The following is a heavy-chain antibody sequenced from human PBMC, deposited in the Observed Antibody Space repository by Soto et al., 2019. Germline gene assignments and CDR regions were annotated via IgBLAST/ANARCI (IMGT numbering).Heavy chain of an antibody. CDR1: GSTFSSYG. CDR3: AKGSVVGADYSYGMDV. CDR2: VSGSGGSV. Sequence: PGGSLRLSCAAAGSTFSSYGMSWVRQAPGKGLEWVSAVSGSGGSVYYADSVRGRFTISRDNSKNTLYLQVNSLRAEDTAIYYCAKGSVVGADYSYGMDVWGQGTTVTVSS. J-gene: IGHJ6*02. D-gene: IGHD2-2*01. V-gene: IGHV3-23*01.